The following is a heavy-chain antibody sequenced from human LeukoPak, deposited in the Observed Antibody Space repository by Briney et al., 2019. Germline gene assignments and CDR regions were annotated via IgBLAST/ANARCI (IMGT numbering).Heavy chain of an antibody. CDR2: ISDDGGNK. CDR3: AKRGSRTSISCLSTTLDS. Sequence: GSLRLSCTASKFNLSSYAIHWVRQAPGKGLEWVAVISDDGGNKYYADSVKGRFTISRDNSKNTLSLLMNSLRAEDTALYYCAKRGSRTSISCLSTTLDSWGQGALVTVSS. D-gene: IGHD2-2*01. V-gene: IGHV3-30-3*02. J-gene: IGHJ4*02. CDR1: KFNLSSYA.